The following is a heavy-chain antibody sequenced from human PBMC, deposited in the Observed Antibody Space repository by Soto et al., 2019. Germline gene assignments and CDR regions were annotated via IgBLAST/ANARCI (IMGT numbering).Heavy chain of an antibody. Sequence: EVQLVESGGGLVQPGGSLRLSCVASGFTLSSYWMSWVRQAPGKGPEWVANIKQDGSEKYYVDSIKGRFTSSRDNAKNALELQMNSLRAEDTAVYYCVRGYRYFEACRGQGTLVTVSS. CDR1: GFTLSSYW. D-gene: IGHD5-18*01. CDR2: IKQDGSEK. J-gene: IGHJ4*02. V-gene: IGHV3-7*01. CDR3: VRGYRYFEAC.